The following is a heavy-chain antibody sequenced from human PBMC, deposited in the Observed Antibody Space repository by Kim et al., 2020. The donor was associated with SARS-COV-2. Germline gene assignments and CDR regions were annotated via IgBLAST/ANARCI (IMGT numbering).Heavy chain of an antibody. V-gene: IGHV3-30*04. CDR3: ARVTDIVVVVAATSTRYNWFDP. Sequence: GGSLRLSCAASGFTFSSYAMHWVRQAPGKGLEWVAVISYDGSNKYYADSVKGRFTISRDNSKNTLYLQMNSLRAEDTAVYYCARVTDIVVVVAATSTRYNWFDPWGQGTLVTVSS. D-gene: IGHD2-15*01. CDR1: GFTFSSYA. J-gene: IGHJ5*02. CDR2: ISYDGSNK.